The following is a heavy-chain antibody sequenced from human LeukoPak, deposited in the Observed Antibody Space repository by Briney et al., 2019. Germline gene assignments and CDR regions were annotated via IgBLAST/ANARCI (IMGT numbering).Heavy chain of an antibody. CDR2: ITSSSSSI. Sequence: PGGSLRPSCAASGFTFSSYSLNWVRQAPGKGLEWVSCITSSSSSIYYADSVKGRFTISRDNAKNSLYLQMNSLRAEDTAMYYCARDYCSGGRCYSVDYWGQGTLVTVSS. V-gene: IGHV3-48*04. CDR3: ARDYCSGGRCYSVDY. CDR1: GFTFSSYS. D-gene: IGHD2-15*01. J-gene: IGHJ4*02.